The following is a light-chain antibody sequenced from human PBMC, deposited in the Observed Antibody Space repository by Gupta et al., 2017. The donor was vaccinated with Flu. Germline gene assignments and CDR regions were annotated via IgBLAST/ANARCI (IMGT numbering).Light chain of an antibody. CDR3: QQRSNWPLT. V-gene: IGKV3-11*01. CDR1: QSASSY. Sequence: EIVLTQSPPTLSLSTGERATLSCRSSQSASSYLAWYQQNPAHAPRLLIYDASNRATGIPARFSGSGSWADFSLPISSLEPEDFAVFYCQQRSNWPLTFGGGTKVEIK. CDR2: DAS. J-gene: IGKJ4*01.